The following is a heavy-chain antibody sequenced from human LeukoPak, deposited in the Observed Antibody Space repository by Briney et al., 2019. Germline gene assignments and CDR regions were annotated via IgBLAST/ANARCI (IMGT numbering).Heavy chain of an antibody. CDR3: ARRAWERLAAFDI. CDR2: IYPADSDT. D-gene: IGHD1-26*01. V-gene: IGHV5-51*01. CDR1: GYSFTSYW. Sequence: RGESLKISCKGSGYSFTSYWIGWVRQMPGKGLEWMGMIYPADSDTRYSPSFQGQVTISAAKSFSTAYLQWSSLKASATAMYYCARRAWERLAAFDIWGQGTMVTVSS. J-gene: IGHJ3*02.